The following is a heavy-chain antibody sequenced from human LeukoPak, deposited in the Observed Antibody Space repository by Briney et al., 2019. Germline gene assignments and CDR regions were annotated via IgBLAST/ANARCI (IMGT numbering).Heavy chain of an antibody. Sequence: GGSLRLSCAASGFTFSSYAMSWVRQAPGKGLEWVSAIRGSGGSTYYADSVKGRFTISRDNSKNTLYLQMNSLRAEDTAVYYCAKPITIFGVVIEYYFDYWGQGTLVTVSS. CDR3: AKPITIFGVVIEYYFDY. J-gene: IGHJ4*02. CDR2: IRGSGGST. V-gene: IGHV3-23*01. CDR1: GFTFSSYA. D-gene: IGHD3-3*01.